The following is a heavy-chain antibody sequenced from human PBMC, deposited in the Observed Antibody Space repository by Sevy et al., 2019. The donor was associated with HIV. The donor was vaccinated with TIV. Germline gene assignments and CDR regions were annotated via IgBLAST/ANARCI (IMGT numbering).Heavy chain of an antibody. D-gene: IGHD1-26*01. V-gene: IGHV3-30-3*01. J-gene: IGHJ3*02. CDR1: GFTFSSYA. Sequence: GGSLRLSCAASGFTFSSYAMHRVRQAPGKGLEWVAVISYDGSNKYYADSVKGRFTISRDNSKNTLYLQMNSLRAEDTAVYYCARDGRKWELLHAFDIWGQGTMVTVSS. CDR2: ISYDGSNK. CDR3: ARDGRKWELLHAFDI.